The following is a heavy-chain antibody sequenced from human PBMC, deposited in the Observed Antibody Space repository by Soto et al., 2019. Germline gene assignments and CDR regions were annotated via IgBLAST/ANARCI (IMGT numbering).Heavy chain of an antibody. D-gene: IGHD3-22*01. CDR1: GYSFSNYW. V-gene: IGHV5-10-1*01. Sequence: GESLKISCKGSGYSFSNYWITWVRQMPVKGLEWMGRIDPSDSYTNYSPSFQGHVTISADKSISTAYLQWSSLKASDTAMYYCARQPPNYYDSSGYDYWGQGTLVTVSS. CDR3: ARQPPNYYDSSGYDY. J-gene: IGHJ4*02. CDR2: IDPSDSYT.